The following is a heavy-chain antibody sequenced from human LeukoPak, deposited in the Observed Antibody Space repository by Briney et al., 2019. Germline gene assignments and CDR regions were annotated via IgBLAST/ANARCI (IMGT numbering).Heavy chain of an antibody. D-gene: IGHD3-22*01. CDR3: ARGGDRSGYEGRFDP. V-gene: IGHV4-61*02. CDR2: IYTSGST. J-gene: IGHJ5*02. CDR1: GGSISSGSYY. Sequence: SQTLSLTCTVSGGSISSGSYYWSWIRQPAGKGLEWIGRIYTSGSTNYNPSLKSRVTISLDTSKNQFSLKLSSVTAADTAVYYCARGGDRSGYEGRFDPWGQGTLVTVSS.